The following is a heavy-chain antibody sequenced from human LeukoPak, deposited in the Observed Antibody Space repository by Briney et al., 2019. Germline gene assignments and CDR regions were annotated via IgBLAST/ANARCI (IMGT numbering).Heavy chain of an antibody. Sequence: SETLSLTCAVSGYSISSGCYWGWIRQPPGKGLEWIGSIYYSGSTYYNPSLKSRVTISVDTSKNQFSLKLSSVTAADTAVYYCARGASYDSDDAFDIWGQGTMVTVSS. D-gene: IGHD3-3*01. CDR2: IYYSGST. CDR3: ARGASYDSDDAFDI. CDR1: GYSISSGCY. J-gene: IGHJ3*02. V-gene: IGHV4-38-2*01.